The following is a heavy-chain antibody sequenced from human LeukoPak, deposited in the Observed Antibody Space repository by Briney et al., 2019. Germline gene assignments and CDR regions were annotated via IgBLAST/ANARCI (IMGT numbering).Heavy chain of an antibody. CDR3: VRGQATAWGLDY. V-gene: IGHV3-74*01. CDR2: ISTDARTI. J-gene: IGHJ4*02. D-gene: IGHD6-13*01. Sequence: GGSLRLSCAASGFAFSSNWMHWVRQAPGKGLVWVSHISTDARTITYAAFVKGRFTISRDNAKNTLYLQMNSLRAEDTAHYYCVRGQATAWGLDYWGQGTLVTVSS. CDR1: GFAFSSNW.